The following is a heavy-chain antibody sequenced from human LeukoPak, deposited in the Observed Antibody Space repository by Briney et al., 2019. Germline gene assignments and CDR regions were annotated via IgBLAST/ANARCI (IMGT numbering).Heavy chain of an antibody. Sequence: ASETLSLTCTVSGGSISSSNYFWGWVRQPPGKGLEWIGTISYSGTTHDNPSLKSRVIISVDTSKKQFSLRLSSVTAADTAVYYCARDWRILYHFDSSGYSTRDFWGQGTLVTVSS. J-gene: IGHJ4*02. CDR3: ARDWRILYHFDSSGYSTRDF. CDR1: GGSISSSNYF. D-gene: IGHD3-22*01. V-gene: IGHV4-39*07. CDR2: ISYSGTT.